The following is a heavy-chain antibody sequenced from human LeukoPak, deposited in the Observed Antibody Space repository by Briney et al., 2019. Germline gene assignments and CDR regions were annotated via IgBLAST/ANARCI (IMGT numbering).Heavy chain of an antibody. CDR1: GFTVTTYY. J-gene: IGHJ4*02. CDR2: IWYDGSNK. Sequence: GGSLRLSCAASGFTVTTYYMSWVRQAPGKGLEWVAVIWYDGSNKYYADSVKGRFTISRDNSKNTLYLQMNSLRAEDTAVYYCAKGYSGYEAFDYWGQGTLVTVSS. CDR3: AKGYSGYEAFDY. D-gene: IGHD5-12*01. V-gene: IGHV3-33*08.